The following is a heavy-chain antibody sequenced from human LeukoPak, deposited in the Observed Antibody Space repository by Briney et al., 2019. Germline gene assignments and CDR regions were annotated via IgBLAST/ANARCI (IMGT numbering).Heavy chain of an antibody. CDR1: GATFSSSA. CDR3: ARGKDVDILAPMHFDS. CDR2: IIPIFGTA. Sequence: ASVKVSCKASGATFSSSAFNWVRQAPGQGLEWMGGIIPIFGTANYAQRFQGRLTITADESTSTAFMELSSLSSEDTAMYFCARGKDVDILAPMHFDSWGQGTLVTVSS. V-gene: IGHV1-69*13. D-gene: IGHD5-12*01. J-gene: IGHJ4*02.